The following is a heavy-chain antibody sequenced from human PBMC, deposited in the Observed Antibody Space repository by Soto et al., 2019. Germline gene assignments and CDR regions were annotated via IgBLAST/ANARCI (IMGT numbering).Heavy chain of an antibody. D-gene: IGHD3-3*01. CDR2: INHSGTT. J-gene: IGHJ6*02. CDR3: ARQPVSLSGKFFFYANGLDV. V-gene: IGHV4-34*01. Sequence: QVQLQQWGAGLLKPSETLSLACAVYGGSFSDYFWGWIRHPPGKGLEWIGEINHSGTTHYNPSLKSRVTISVDTSKNQFSLRLNSVTAADTAVYYCARQPVSLSGKFFFYANGLDVWGQGTTVTVSS. CDR1: GGSFSDYF.